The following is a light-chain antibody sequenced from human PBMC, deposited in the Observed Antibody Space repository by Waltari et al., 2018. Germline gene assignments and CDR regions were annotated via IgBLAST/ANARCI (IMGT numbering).Light chain of an antibody. Sequence: DIQMTQSPSSLSTSVGDRVTNTCRASQSISIYLNWYQQKSGKAPKLLIYAASSLQSGVPSRFSGSGSGTDFTLTISSLQPEDFATYYCEQSYSTPRTFGQGTKVEIK. J-gene: IGKJ1*01. CDR2: AAS. CDR3: EQSYSTPRT. V-gene: IGKV1-39*01. CDR1: QSISIY.